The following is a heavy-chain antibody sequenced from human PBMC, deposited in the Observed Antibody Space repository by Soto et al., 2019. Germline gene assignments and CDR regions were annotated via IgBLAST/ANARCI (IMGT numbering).Heavy chain of an antibody. CDR3: AKFAMPGIAAADPNFVDY. CDR1: GFTFSSYS. J-gene: IGHJ4*02. Sequence: PGGSLRLSCAASGFTFSSYSMNWVRQAPGKGLEWVSYISSSSTIYYADSVKGRFTISRDNSKNTLYLQMNSLRAEDTAVYYCAKFAMPGIAAADPNFVDYWGQGTLVTVSS. CDR2: ISSSSTI. D-gene: IGHD6-13*01. V-gene: IGHV3-48*01.